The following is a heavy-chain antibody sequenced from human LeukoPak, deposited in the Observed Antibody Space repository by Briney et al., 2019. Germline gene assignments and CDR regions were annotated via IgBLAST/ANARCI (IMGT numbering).Heavy chain of an antibody. Sequence: GASVKVSCKASGYTFTSYYMHWVRQAPGQGLEWMGIINPSGGSTSYAQRFQGRVTMTRDTSTSTVYMEVSSLRSEDTAVYYCASLSGAFDIWGQGTMVTVSS. D-gene: IGHD3-10*01. CDR2: INPSGGST. CDR1: GYTFTSYY. CDR3: ASLSGAFDI. V-gene: IGHV1-46*01. J-gene: IGHJ3*02.